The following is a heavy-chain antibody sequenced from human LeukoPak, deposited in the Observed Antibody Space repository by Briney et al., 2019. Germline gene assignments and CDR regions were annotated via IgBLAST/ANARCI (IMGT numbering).Heavy chain of an antibody. V-gene: IGHV3-74*01. CDR3: STASGHAFDI. CDR1: GFTLIRYW. CDR2: IISDVRST. Sequence: GGSLRLSCAAPGFTLIRYWMHWVRPVPGKGRGWVSRIISDVRSTSYADSVKGRLTISRDKAKNTLYVQMNSLRAEDTAVYYCSTASGHAFDIWGRGTMVTVSS. J-gene: IGHJ3*02. D-gene: IGHD3-10*01.